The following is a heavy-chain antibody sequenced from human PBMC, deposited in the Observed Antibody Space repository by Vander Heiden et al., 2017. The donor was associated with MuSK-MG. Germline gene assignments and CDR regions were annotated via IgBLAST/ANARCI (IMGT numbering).Heavy chain of an antibody. CDR2: ISYNGTT. D-gene: IGHD6-6*01. CDR1: GDSITKYY. Sequence: QVQLQESGPRLVQPSETLSLTCSVSGDSITKYYWSWIRQPPGKGLEWIGSISYNGTTNYNPSLKSRLTMSLETSRSQFSLRLSSVTAADTAVFYCARLPMAARPTYFYYFVDVWGRGTTVTVSS. V-gene: IGHV4-59*08. J-gene: IGHJ6*03. CDR3: ARLPMAARPTYFYYFVDV.